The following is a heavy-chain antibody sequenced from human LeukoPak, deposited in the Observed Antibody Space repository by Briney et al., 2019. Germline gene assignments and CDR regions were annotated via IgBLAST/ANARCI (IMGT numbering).Heavy chain of an antibody. D-gene: IGHD2-2*01. CDR2: IYNIGTT. CDR3: ARWYCTSTSCYYDY. CDR1: GFTVSTNY. Sequence: GGSLRLSCAASGFTVSTNYMSWVRQAPGKGLEWVSIIYNIGTTYYTDPVKGRFTISRDNSKNTLYLQMNSLRAEDTAVYYCARWYCTSTSCYYDYWGQGTLVTVSS. V-gene: IGHV3-53*01. J-gene: IGHJ4*02.